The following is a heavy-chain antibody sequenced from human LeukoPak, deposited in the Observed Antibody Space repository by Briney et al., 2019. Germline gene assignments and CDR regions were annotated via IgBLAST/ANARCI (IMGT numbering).Heavy chain of an antibody. CDR3: TKDQGLLWFGELNV. D-gene: IGHD3-10*01. V-gene: IGHV3-23*01. Sequence: PGGSLRLSRAASGFTFSSHAMSWVRQASGKGLEWVSAISGSGGRTYYADSVKGRFTSSRDNSKNMVSLQMNSLRAEDTAVYYCTKDQGLLWFGELNVWGKGATVTVSS. J-gene: IGHJ6*04. CDR2: ISGSGGRT. CDR1: GFTFSSHA.